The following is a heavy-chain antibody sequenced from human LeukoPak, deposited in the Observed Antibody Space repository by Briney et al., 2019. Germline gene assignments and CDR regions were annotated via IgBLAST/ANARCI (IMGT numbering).Heavy chain of an antibody. J-gene: IGHJ5*02. D-gene: IGHD2-15*01. Sequence: ASVKVSCKASGYTFTSYDINWVRQATGQGLEWMGWMNPNSGNTGYAQKFQDRVTMTRNTSISTAYMELSSLRSEDTAVYYCARDFFNSYGRGTWGQGTLVTVSS. CDR2: MNPNSGNT. CDR3: ARDFFNSYGRGT. V-gene: IGHV1-8*02. CDR1: GYTFTSYD.